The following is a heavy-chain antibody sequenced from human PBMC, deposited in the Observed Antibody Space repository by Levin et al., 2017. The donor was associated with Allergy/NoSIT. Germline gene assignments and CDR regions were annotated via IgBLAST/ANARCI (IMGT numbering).Heavy chain of an antibody. CDR2: IYYSGST. D-gene: IGHD3-10*01. CDR1: GGSISSSSYY. V-gene: IGHV4-39*01. J-gene: IGHJ4*02. CDR3: ARHSRLLWFGEAGGYFDY. Sequence: PSETLSLTCTVSGGSISSSSYYWGWIRQPPGKGLEWIGSIYYSGSTYYNPSLKSRVTISVDTSKNQFSLKLSSVTAADTAVYYCARHSRLLWFGEAGGYFDYWGQGTLVTVSS.